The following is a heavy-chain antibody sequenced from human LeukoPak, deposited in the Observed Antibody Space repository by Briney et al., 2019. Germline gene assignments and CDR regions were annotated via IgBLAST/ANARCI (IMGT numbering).Heavy chain of an antibody. V-gene: IGHV1-69*13. J-gene: IGHJ4*02. CDR1: GGTFISYA. Sequence: SVKVSCKASGGTFISYAISWVRQAPGQGLEWMGGIIPIFGTANYAQKFQGRVTITADESTSTAYMELSSLRSEDTAVYYCARDRSYYDSSGYYYEMDYWGQGTLVTVSS. CDR2: IIPIFGTA. D-gene: IGHD3-22*01. CDR3: ARDRSYYDSSGYYYEMDY.